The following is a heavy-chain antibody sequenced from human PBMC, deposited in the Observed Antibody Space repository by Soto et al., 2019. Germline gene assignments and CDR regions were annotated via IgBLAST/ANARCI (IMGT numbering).Heavy chain of an antibody. CDR1: GFTFRNHG. CDR2: ISSSSNYV. CDR3: ASVGRLYDPLDY. V-gene: IGHV3-21*01. Sequence: ESGGGLVKPGGSLRLSCVGSGFTFRNHGMNWVRQAPGKGLEWVSSISSSSNYVHYVDSVKGRFTISRDNDENSLYLQMNSLRAEDTAVYFCASVGRLYDPLDYWGQGTLVTVSS. D-gene: IGHD1-26*01. J-gene: IGHJ4*02.